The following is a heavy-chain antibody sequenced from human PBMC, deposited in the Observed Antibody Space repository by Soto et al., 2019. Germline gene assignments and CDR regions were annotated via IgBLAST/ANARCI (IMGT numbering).Heavy chain of an antibody. Sequence: QVQLVESGGGVVQPGRSLRLSCAASGFSFSSYAMYWVRQAPGKGLEWVAFISNDGNKEYSADSVKGRFTISRDNSKNRLYXXXXXXXXXXXXXXXXXXXXXXXXYYYYGMDVWGQGTTVTVSS. V-gene: IGHV3-30-3*01. J-gene: IGHJ6*02. CDR2: ISNDGNKE. CDR1: GFSFSSYA. CDR3: XXXXXXXXYYYYGMDV.